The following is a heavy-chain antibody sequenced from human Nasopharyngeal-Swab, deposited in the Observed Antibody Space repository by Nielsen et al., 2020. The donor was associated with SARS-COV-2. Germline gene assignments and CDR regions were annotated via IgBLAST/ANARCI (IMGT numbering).Heavy chain of an antibody. J-gene: IGHJ3*02. CDR3: AKANVLFWFGQFKNDGFDI. V-gene: IGHV3-30*18. CDR1: GFSSNNYG. CDR2: ISYVGSKK. D-gene: IGHD3-10*01. Sequence: GRSLRPSCTASGFSSNNYGMHWVRQPPGKGLEWVAVISYVGSKKFYAESVEGRFTISRDYSKSTLYLQMDSLRTEDTAMYYCAKANVLFWFGQFKNDGFDIWGQGTMVAVSS.